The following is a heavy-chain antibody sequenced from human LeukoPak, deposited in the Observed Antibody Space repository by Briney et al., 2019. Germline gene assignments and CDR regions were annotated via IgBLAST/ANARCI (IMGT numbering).Heavy chain of an antibody. V-gene: IGHV4-59*08. CDR3: ARHPLGGDGFDY. Sequence: PSETLSLTCTVSGGSISSYYWSWIRQPPGKGLEWIGYIYYSGSTNYNPSLKSRVTISVDTSKNQFSLKLSSVTAADTAVYYCARHPLGGDGFDYWGQGTLVTVSS. CDR2: IYYSGST. J-gene: IGHJ4*02. CDR1: GGSISSYY. D-gene: IGHD3-16*01.